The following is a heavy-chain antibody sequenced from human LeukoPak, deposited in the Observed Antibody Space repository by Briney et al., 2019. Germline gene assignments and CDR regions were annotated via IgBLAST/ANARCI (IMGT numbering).Heavy chain of an antibody. V-gene: IGHV3-53*04. D-gene: IGHD4/OR15-4a*01. Sequence: PGGSLRLSCAASGFNVSDNYMTWVRQGPGKGLQWVSIIYRGGSTFYVDSVRGRFTISRHNSENTVYLQMNSLRTGDTAVYYCARRPTMGMNAFDIWGQGTLVTVSS. CDR2: IYRGGST. CDR3: ARRPTMGMNAFDI. J-gene: IGHJ3*02. CDR1: GFNVSDNY.